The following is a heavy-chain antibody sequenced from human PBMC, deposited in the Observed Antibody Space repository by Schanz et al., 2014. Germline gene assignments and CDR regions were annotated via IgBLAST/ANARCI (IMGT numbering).Heavy chain of an antibody. CDR3: AKYRGYYRVSGSYRELEY. D-gene: IGHD3-10*01. Sequence: QVQVVQSGGGLVKPGGSLRLSCAASGFVFGDYYMTWIRQAPGKGLEWVSYISSSSSTRYYADSVKGRFTISRDNSKNTLYLQMNSLRPEDTAVYYCAKYRGYYRVSGSYRELEYWGQGTLVTVSS. V-gene: IGHV3-11*01. J-gene: IGHJ4*02. CDR1: GFVFGDYY. CDR2: ISSSSSTR.